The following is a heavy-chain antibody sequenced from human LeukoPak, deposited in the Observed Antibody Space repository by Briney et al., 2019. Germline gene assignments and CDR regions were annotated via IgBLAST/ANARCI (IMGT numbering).Heavy chain of an antibody. J-gene: IGHJ6*03. D-gene: IGHD3-10*01. CDR2: MNPNSGNT. V-gene: IGHV1-8*01. Sequence: GASVKVSCKASGYTFTSYDINWVRQATGQGLEWMGWMNPNSGNTGYAQKFQGRVTMTRNTSISTAYMELSSLRSEDTAVYYCARDSGGSGTPSYYYYMDVWGKGTTVTVSS. CDR3: ARDSGGSGTPSYYYYMDV. CDR1: GYTFTSYD.